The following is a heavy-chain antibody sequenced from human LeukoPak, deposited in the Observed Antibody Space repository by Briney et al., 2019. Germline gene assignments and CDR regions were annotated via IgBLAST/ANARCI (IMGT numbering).Heavy chain of an antibody. CDR2: IFVADDT. CDR1: GFSVSSNY. V-gene: IGHV3-53*01. Sequence: PGGSLRLSCAASGFSVSSNYMSWVRQAPGKGLEWVSIIFVADDTHYADSVKGRFTISRDKSKNTLYLQMNTLRAEDTAVYYCARHYGDYLNYFDSWGQGTLVTVSS. D-gene: IGHD4-17*01. CDR3: ARHYGDYLNYFDS. J-gene: IGHJ4*02.